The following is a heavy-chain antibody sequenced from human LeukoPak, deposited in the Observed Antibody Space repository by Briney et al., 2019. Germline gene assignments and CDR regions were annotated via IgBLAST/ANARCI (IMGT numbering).Heavy chain of an antibody. CDR1: GDSISSSYY. CDR2: IYHSGIT. J-gene: IGHJ4*02. CDR3: ARGGDRSFDY. Sequence: SETLSLTCTVSGDSISSSYYWGWIRQPPGKGLEWIGSIYHSGITYYNPSLKSRVTISADTSKNQFSLKLSSVTAADTAVYYCARGGDRSFDYWGQGTLVTVSS. V-gene: IGHV4-38-2*02. D-gene: IGHD3-10*01.